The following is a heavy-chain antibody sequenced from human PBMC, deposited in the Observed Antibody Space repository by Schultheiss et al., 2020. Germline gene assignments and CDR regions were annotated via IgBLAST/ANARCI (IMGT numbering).Heavy chain of an antibody. D-gene: IGHD4-17*01. J-gene: IGHJ4*02. CDR1: GGSISTSSW. CDR3: ARKDYGADGTFDY. CDR2: IYHSGST. Sequence: SETLSLTCAVSGGSISTSSWWSWVRQPPGKGLEWIGEIYHSGSTNYNPSLKSRVTISVDKSKNQFSLKLTSVTAADTAVYYCARKDYGADGTFDYWGQGTLVTVSS. V-gene: IGHV4-4*02.